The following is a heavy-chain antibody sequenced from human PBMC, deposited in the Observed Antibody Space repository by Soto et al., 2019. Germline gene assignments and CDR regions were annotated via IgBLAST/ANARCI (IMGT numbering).Heavy chain of an antibody. CDR1: GGTFNSHA. V-gene: IGHV1-69*06. Sequence: QLQLVQSGAEVKKPGSSVKVSCKASGGTFNSHAISWVRQAPGQGVEWMGGIIPIFDTPNYAQKFQGRVTITADKSTSTAYMELTSLRHEDTAVYYCARDCSSTWRSAMDVWGQGTTLTVSS. CDR3: ARDCSSTWRSAMDV. D-gene: IGHD2-2*01. J-gene: IGHJ6*02. CDR2: IIPIFDTP.